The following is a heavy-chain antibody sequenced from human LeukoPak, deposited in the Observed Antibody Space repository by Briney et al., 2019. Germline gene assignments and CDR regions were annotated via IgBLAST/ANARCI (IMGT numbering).Heavy chain of an antibody. CDR2: IYTSGST. V-gene: IGHV4-4*07. J-gene: IGHJ3*02. Sequence: PSETLSLTCTVSGGSLSSYYWSWIRQPAGKGLEWIGRIYTSGSTNYNPSLKSRVTMSVDTSKNQFSPKLSSVTAADTAVYYCARDGSLGPAAFDIWGQGTMVTVSS. CDR3: ARDGSLGPAAFDI. CDR1: GGSLSSYY. D-gene: IGHD1-14*01.